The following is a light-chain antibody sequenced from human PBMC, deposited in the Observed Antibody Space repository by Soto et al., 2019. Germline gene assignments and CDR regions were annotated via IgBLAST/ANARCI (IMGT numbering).Light chain of an antibody. CDR3: AAWDDSRNGYYV. V-gene: IGLV1-44*01. CDR1: SSNIGSNT. CDR2: SNN. Sequence: QSVLTQPPSVSVTPGQRVTISCSGSSSNIGSNTVNWYQQLPGTAPKLLIYSNNQRPSGVPERCSGSKSGTSASLAISGLQAEDEADYYCAAWDDSRNGYYVFGTGTKVTVL. J-gene: IGLJ1*01.